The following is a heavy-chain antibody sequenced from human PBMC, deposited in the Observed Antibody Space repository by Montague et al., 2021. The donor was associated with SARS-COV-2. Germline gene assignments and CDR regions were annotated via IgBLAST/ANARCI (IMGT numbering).Heavy chain of an antibody. CDR1: GGSINSGGYH. CDR3: ARDLGIMDV. Sequence: TLSLTCTVSGGSINSGGYHWSWIRQPAGKGLEWIGRIYSSGSTNYNPSLKSRVTISVDTSKNQFSLKVTSVTAADTAVYFCARDLGIMDVWGKGTTVTVSS. CDR2: IYSSGST. J-gene: IGHJ6*03. V-gene: IGHV4-61*02. D-gene: IGHD7-27*01.